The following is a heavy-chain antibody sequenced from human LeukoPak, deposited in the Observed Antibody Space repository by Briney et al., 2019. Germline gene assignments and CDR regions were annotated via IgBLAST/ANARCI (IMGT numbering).Heavy chain of an antibody. CDR3: ARDAIVVVPAAMYYYYYYMDV. CDR1: GFTFSSYA. D-gene: IGHD2-2*01. CDR2: ISYDGSNK. Sequence: GGSLRLSCAASGFTFSSYAMHWVRQAPGKGLEWVAVISYDGSNKYYADSVKGRFTISRDNSKNTLYLQMNSLRAEDTAVYYCARDAIVVVPAAMYYYYYYMDVWGKGTTVTVSS. V-gene: IGHV3-30*04. J-gene: IGHJ6*03.